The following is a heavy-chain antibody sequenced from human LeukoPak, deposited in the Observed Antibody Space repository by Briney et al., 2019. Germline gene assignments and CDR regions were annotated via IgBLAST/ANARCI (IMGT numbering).Heavy chain of an antibody. J-gene: IGHJ4*02. CDR1: GFTFRSSW. V-gene: IGHV3-74*01. CDR2: INADEGTT. D-gene: IGHD1-26*01. CDR3: AREWLGSGLDY. Sequence: GGSLRLSRAASGFTFRSSWMHWVRHAPGKGLVWVSRINADEGTTNYADSVKGRFTISRDNAKNTLYLQMNSLRVEDTAVYYCAREWLGSGLDYWGQGTLVTVSS.